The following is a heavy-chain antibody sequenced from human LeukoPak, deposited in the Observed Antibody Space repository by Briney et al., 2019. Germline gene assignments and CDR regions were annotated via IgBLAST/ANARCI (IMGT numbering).Heavy chain of an antibody. J-gene: IGHJ6*03. V-gene: IGHV1-2*02. CDR2: INPNSGGT. Sequence: GASVKVSCKASGYTFTGYYMHWVRQAPGQGLEWMGWINPNSGGTNYAQKFQGRVTMTRDTSISTAYMELSRLRSDDTAVYYCAREVVAGYYYYYYYMDVWGKGTTVTVSS. D-gene: IGHD6-19*01. CDR3: AREVVAGYYYYYYYMDV. CDR1: GYTFTGYY.